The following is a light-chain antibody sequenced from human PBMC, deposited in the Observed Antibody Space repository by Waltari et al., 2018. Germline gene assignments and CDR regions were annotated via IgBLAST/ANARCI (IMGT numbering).Light chain of an antibody. CDR1: PGAVTSTHH. V-gene: IGLV7-46*01. J-gene: IGLJ3*02. Sequence: QAEVTQEPSLTVSPGGTVTHTCGSSPGAVTSTHHPYWFLQKPGQVPRTLIYDTDNKHSWTPARFSGSLLGGKAALTLSGAQPEDEAVYYCLLSFYDIRAFGGGTKLTVL. CDR3: LLSFYDIRA. CDR2: DTD.